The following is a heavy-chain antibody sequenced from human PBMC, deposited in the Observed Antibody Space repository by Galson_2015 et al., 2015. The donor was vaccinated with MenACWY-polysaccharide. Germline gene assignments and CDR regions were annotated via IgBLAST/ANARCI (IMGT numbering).Heavy chain of an antibody. D-gene: IGHD3-16*01. Sequence: SLRLSCAASGFTFSSYWMTWVRQAPGKGLEWVAYIKEDGSEIYYVDSVKGRFTISRDNAKNSVYLQMNSLRAEDTAVYYCARNVYYFDYWGQGTLVTVSS. J-gene: IGHJ4*02. CDR2: IKEDGSEI. V-gene: IGHV3-7*01. CDR1: GFTFSSYW. CDR3: ARNVYYFDY.